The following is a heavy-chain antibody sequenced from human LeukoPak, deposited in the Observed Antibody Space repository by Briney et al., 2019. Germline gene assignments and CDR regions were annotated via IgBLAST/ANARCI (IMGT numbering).Heavy chain of an antibody. CDR3: ARPVGATAFDI. V-gene: IGHV4-39*01. CDR1: GGSLSSSSYY. CDR2: IYYSGST. J-gene: IGHJ3*02. Sequence: SETLSLTCTVSGGSLSSSSYYWGWIRQPPGKGLEWIGSIYYSGSTYYNPSLKSRVTISVDTSKNQFSLKLSSVTAADTAVYYCARPVGATAFDIWGQGTMVTVSS. D-gene: IGHD1-26*01.